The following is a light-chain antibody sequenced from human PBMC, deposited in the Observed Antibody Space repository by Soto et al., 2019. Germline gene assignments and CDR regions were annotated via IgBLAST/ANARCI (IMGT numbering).Light chain of an antibody. J-gene: IGKJ1*01. V-gene: IGKV1-5*01. Sequence: DIQMTQSPSTLSASVGDRATITCRASQSISSWLAWYQQKPGKAPKLLIYAASTLQSGVPSRFSGSGSGTDFTLTISCLQSEDFATYYCQQYYSFPRTFGQGTKVDIK. CDR2: AAS. CDR1: QSISSW. CDR3: QQYYSFPRT.